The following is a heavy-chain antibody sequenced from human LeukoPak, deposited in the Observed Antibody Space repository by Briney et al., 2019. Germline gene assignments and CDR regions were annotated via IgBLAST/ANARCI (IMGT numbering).Heavy chain of an antibody. V-gene: IGHV4-59*01. CDR3: ARSHCSSTSCYYYGMDV. CDR1: GGSISSYY. Sequence: SETLSLTCTVSGGSISSYYWSWVRQPPGKGLEWVGYIYYSGSTNYNPSLKSRVTISVDTSKNQFSLKLNSVTAADTAVYYCARSHCSSTSCYYYGMDVWGKGPRSPSPQ. J-gene: IGHJ6*01. CDR2: IYYSGST. D-gene: IGHD2-2*01.